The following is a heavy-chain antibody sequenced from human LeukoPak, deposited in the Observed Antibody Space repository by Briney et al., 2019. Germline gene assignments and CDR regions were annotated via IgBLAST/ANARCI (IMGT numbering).Heavy chain of an antibody. J-gene: IGHJ4*02. CDR3: AKKPGYYDSSDYSYFDS. CDR1: GFTFSSYA. Sequence: GGSLRLSCAASGFTFSSYAMSWARQAPGKGLEWVSGISASGGVTDYVDSVEGRFTISSDNSKNTLTLQMESLRGDDTAVYYCAKKPGYYDSSDYSYFDSWGQGTLVTVSS. V-gene: IGHV3-23*01. CDR2: ISASGGVT. D-gene: IGHD3-22*01.